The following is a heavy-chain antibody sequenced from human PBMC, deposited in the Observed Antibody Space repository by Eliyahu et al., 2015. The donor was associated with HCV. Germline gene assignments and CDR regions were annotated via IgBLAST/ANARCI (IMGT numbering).Heavy chain of an antibody. CDR1: GFXFSNYG. CDR2: IYYDGTNK. D-gene: IGHD2-2*01. J-gene: IGHJ4*02. CDR3: ARDRDVVPAVDY. V-gene: IGHV3-33*01. Sequence: QVQLVESGGGVVQPGTSLRLSCAASGFXFSNYGMHWVRQAPGKGLEWVAVIYYDGTNKYYADSVMGRFTISRDNSMNRLYLQINSLRVEDTAVYYCARDRDVVPAVDYWGQGTLVTVSS.